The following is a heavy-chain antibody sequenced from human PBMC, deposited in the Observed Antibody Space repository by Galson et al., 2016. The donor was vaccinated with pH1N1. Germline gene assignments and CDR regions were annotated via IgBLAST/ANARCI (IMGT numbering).Heavy chain of an antibody. CDR2: MNPNSGKS. CDR3: ARGLSYNSSWVED. D-gene: IGHD6-13*01. J-gene: IGHJ4*02. Sequence: SVKVSCKVSGYTLTNYDINWVRQAAGQGLEWMGWMNPNSGKSNSAQKFKGRVTMTRDTSISTVYMELSSLRSEDTAVYYCARGLSYNSSWVEDWGQGTLVTVSS. CDR1: GYTLTNYD. V-gene: IGHV1-8*01.